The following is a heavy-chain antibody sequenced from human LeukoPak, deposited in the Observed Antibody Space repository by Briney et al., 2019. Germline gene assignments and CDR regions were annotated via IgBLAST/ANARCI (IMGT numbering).Heavy chain of an antibody. CDR2: INHSGST. CDR1: GGSFSGYY. CDR3: ARGYCSGGSCYLGPWEFDY. Sequence: PSETLSLTCAVYGGSFSGYYWSWIRQPPGKGLEWIGEINHSGSTNYNPSLKSRVTISVDTSKNQFSLKLSSVTAADTAVYYCARGYCSGGSCYLGPWEFDYWGQRTLVTVSS. V-gene: IGHV4-34*01. J-gene: IGHJ4*02. D-gene: IGHD2-15*01.